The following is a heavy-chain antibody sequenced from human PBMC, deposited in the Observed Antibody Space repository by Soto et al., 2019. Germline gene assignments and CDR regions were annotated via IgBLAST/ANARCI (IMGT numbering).Heavy chain of an antibody. Sequence: PGGSLRLSCAASGFTFSNAWISWVRQAPGKGLEWVGRIKSKTDGGTTDFAASVKGRFAISRDDSKNMVYLQMNSLKTEDTGIYYCARNSPRHERIRICDYWGQGTLVTVSS. CDR1: GFTFSNAW. D-gene: IGHD2-15*01. J-gene: IGHJ4*02. CDR3: ARNSPRHERIRICDY. V-gene: IGHV3-15*07. CDR2: IKSKTDGGTT.